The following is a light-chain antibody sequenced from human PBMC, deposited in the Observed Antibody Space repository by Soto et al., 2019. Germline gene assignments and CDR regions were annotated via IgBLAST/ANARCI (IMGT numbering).Light chain of an antibody. V-gene: IGKV3-15*01. Sequence: EIVMTQSPATLSVSPGERATLSCRASQSVSSNLAWYQQKPGQAPRLLIYGAYTRATGIPARFSGSGSGTEFTLTISSLQSEDFAVDYCQQYNTWPPLTFGGGTKVDIK. J-gene: IGKJ4*01. CDR1: QSVSSN. CDR2: GAY. CDR3: QQYNTWPPLT.